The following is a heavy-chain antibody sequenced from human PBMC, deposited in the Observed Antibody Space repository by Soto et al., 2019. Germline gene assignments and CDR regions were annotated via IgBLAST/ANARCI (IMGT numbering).Heavy chain of an antibody. J-gene: IGHJ4*02. D-gene: IGHD4-17*01. CDR2: IYYSGST. CDR1: GGSISSSSYY. Sequence: SETLSLTCTVSGGSISSSSYYWGWIRQPPGKGLEWIGSIYYSGSTYHNPSLKSRVTISVDTSKNQFSLKLTSVTAADTAVYYCARAYGDYVFDYWGQGTLVTVSS. V-gene: IGHV4-39*07. CDR3: ARAYGDYVFDY.